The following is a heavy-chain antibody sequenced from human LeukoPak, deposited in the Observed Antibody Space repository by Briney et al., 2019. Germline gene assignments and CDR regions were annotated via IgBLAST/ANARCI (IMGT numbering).Heavy chain of an antibody. J-gene: IGHJ2*01. D-gene: IGHD6-19*01. V-gene: IGHV4-59*11. Sequence: SETLSLTCTVSGGSISSHYWSWIRQPPGKGLEWIAYIFYSGSTNYNPSLRNRVTISVDTSKNQFSLRLSSVTAADTAVYYCARVGYSSGWSHFDLWGRGTLVTVSS. CDR2: IFYSGST. CDR1: GGSISSHY. CDR3: ARVGYSSGWSHFDL.